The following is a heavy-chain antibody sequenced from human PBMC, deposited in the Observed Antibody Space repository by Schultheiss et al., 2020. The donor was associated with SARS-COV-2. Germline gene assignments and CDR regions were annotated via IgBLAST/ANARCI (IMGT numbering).Heavy chain of an antibody. CDR2: IHYSGST. CDR3: ARGVHRASDYFDP. V-gene: IGHV4-59*01. J-gene: IGHJ5*02. D-gene: IGHD4-11*01. Sequence: SQTLSLTCTVSGGFINNYYWNWIRQPPGKELEWIGYIHYSGSTNYNPSLKSRVTMSVDTSKNQFSLKLTSVTAADTAVYYCARGVHRASDYFDPWGQGILVTVSS. CDR1: GGFINNYY.